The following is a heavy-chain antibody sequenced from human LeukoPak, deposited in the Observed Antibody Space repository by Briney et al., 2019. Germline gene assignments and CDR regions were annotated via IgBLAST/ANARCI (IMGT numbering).Heavy chain of an antibody. V-gene: IGHV3-7*01. Sequence: GGSLRLSCAASEFTFSSYWMSWVRQAPGKGLEWVANIKQDGSKKYYVDSVKGRFTISRDNSKNTLYLQMNTLRAEDTAVYYCAKSGALAGQQLGSALGYWGQGTLVTVSS. J-gene: IGHJ4*02. CDR2: IKQDGSKK. D-gene: IGHD6-13*01. CDR3: AKSGALAGQQLGSALGY. CDR1: EFTFSSYW.